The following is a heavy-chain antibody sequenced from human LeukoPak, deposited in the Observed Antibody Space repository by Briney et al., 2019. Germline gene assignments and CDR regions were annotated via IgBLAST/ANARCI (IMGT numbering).Heavy chain of an antibody. J-gene: IGHJ6*03. Sequence: ASVKASCKASGYTFTSYGISWVRQAPGQGLEWMGWISAYNGNTNYAQKLQGRVTMTTDTSTSTAYMELRSLRSDDTAVYYCARVIVEYCSGGSCYSDYYYYYMDVWGKGTTVTVSS. CDR1: GYTFTSYG. D-gene: IGHD2-15*01. V-gene: IGHV1-18*01. CDR3: ARVIVEYCSGGSCYSDYYYYYMDV. CDR2: ISAYNGNT.